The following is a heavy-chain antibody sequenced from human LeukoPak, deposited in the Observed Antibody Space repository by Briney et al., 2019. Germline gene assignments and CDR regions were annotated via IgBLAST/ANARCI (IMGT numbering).Heavy chain of an antibody. CDR3: ARVGFCSDSSCHAAGWYFDL. Sequence: GGSLRLSCAASGFTFNSYWMSWVRQAPGKGLEWVANINQQGSENYYLDSVKGRFTISRDNAENSLYLQMSSLRGEDTAVYSCARVGFCSDSSCHAAGWYFDLWGRGTLVTVSS. CDR1: GFTFNSYW. J-gene: IGHJ2*01. CDR2: INQQGSEN. V-gene: IGHV3-7*01. D-gene: IGHD2-15*01.